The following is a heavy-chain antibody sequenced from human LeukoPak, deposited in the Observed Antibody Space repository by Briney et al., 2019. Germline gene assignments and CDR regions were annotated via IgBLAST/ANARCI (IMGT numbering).Heavy chain of an antibody. CDR3: ARGRRKGAAAGTPRPRPTLNYYYYYMDV. Sequence: KSSETLSLTCSVSGGSLSSYYWNWIRQPAGKGLEWIGHMYITGSTNYNPSLKSRVTISVDTSKNQFSLKLSSVTAADTAVYYCARGRRKGAAAGTPRPRPTLNYYYYYMDVWGKGTTVTVSS. D-gene: IGHD6-13*01. V-gene: IGHV4-4*07. CDR1: GGSLSSYY. J-gene: IGHJ6*03. CDR2: MYITGST.